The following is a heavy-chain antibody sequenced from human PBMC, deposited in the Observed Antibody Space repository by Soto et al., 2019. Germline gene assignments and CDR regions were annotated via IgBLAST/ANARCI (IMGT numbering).Heavy chain of an antibody. D-gene: IGHD6-19*01. CDR2: IIPIFGTA. J-gene: IGHJ4*02. CDR1: GGTFSSYA. Sequence: QVQLVQSGAEVKKPGSSVKVSCKASGGTFSSYAISWVRQAPGQGLEWMGGIIPIFGTANYAQKFQGRVTITADKSTSTAYMELSSLRSEDTAVDYCARYAVRVAVAGDGGVSYFDYWGQGTLVTVSS. CDR3: ARYAVRVAVAGDGGVSYFDY. V-gene: IGHV1-69*06.